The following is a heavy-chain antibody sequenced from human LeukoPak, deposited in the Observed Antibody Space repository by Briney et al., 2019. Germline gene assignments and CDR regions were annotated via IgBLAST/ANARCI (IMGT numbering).Heavy chain of an antibody. CDR2: ISAYNGNT. V-gene: IGHV1-18*01. Sequence: ASEKVSCKASGYTFTSYGISWVRPAPGQGLEWMGWISAYNGNTNYAQKLQGRATMTTHTSTSTAYMELRSLRSDDTAVYYCARVEIFGVVIIPFDYWGQGTLVTVSS. CDR3: ARVEIFGVVIIPFDY. CDR1: GYTFTSYG. D-gene: IGHD3-3*01. J-gene: IGHJ4*02.